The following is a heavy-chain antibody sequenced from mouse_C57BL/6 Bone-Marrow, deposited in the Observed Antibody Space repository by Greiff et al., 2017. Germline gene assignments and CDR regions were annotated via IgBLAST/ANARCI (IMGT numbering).Heavy chain of an antibody. CDR3: GSSYYYFDD. J-gene: IGHJ2*01. Sequence: EVQLQQSGAELVRPGASVTLSCTASGFNIKDDYMHWVKQRPEQGLEWIGWIDPENGDTDYASKFQGKATITADTSSNTAYLQLSSLTSEDTAVYYCGSSYYYFDDWGKGTTLTVSS. D-gene: IGHD1-1*01. CDR1: GFNIKDDY. V-gene: IGHV14-4*01. CDR2: IDPENGDT.